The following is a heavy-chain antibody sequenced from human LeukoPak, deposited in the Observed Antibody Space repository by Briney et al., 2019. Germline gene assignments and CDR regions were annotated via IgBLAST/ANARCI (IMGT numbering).Heavy chain of an antibody. J-gene: IGHJ3*02. V-gene: IGHV3-64D*09. CDR1: GFTFSSYA. CDR2: ISSNGGST. D-gene: IGHD6-6*01. CDR3: VKDEAPRYSSSSSAFDI. Sequence: PGGSLRLSCSASGFTFSSYAMHWVRQAPGKGLEYVSAISSNGGSTYYADSVKGRFTIFRDNSKNTLYLQMSSLRAEDTAVYYCVKDEAPRYSSSSSAFDIWGQGTMVTVSS.